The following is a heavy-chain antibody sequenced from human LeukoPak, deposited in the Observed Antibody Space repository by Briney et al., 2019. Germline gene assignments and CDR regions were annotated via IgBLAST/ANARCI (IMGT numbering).Heavy chain of an antibody. D-gene: IGHD3-10*01. V-gene: IGHV7-4-1*02. CDR1: GYTFTSYA. Sequence: ASVKVSCKASGYTFTSYAMNWVRQAPGQGPEWMGWINTNTGNPTYAQGFTGRFVFSLDTSVSTAYLQISSLKAEDTAVYYCARASDLVDYYYYYMDVWGKGTTVTVSS. CDR2: INTNTGNP. J-gene: IGHJ6*03. CDR3: ARASDLVDYYYYYMDV.